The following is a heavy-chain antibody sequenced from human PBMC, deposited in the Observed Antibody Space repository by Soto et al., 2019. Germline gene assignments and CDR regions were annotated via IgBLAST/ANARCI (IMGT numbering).Heavy chain of an antibody. J-gene: IGHJ4*02. V-gene: IGHV4-34*01. D-gene: IGHD3-22*01. CDR1: GGSFSGYY. CDR3: ARGPRAGYYYDSSGCPFDY. CDR2: INHSGST. Sequence: SETLSLTCAVYGGSFSGYYWSWIRQPPGKGLEWIGEINHSGSTNYNPSLKSRVTISVDTSKNQFSLKLSSVTAADTAVYYCARGPRAGYYYDSSGCPFDYWGQGTLVTVSS.